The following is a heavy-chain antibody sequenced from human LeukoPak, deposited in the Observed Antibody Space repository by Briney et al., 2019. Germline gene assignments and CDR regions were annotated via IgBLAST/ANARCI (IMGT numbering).Heavy chain of an antibody. CDR2: IYYSGST. CDR1: GGSISSGDYY. CDR3: AKVRQELLEWQCFVY. Sequence: PSQTLSLTCTVSGGSISSGDYYWSWIRQPPGKGLEWIGYIYYSGSTYYNPSLKSRVTISGDTSKNQFSLKLSSVTAADTAVYYCAKVRQELLEWQCFVYWGQGTLVTVSS. J-gene: IGHJ4*02. V-gene: IGHV4-30-4*08. D-gene: IGHD3-3*01.